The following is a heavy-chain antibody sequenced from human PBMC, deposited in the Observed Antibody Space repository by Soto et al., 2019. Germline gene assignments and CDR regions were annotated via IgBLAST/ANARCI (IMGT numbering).Heavy chain of an antibody. CDR2: ISGSGGST. D-gene: IGHD1-26*01. Sequence: EVQLLESGGDLVQPGGSLRLSCAASGFTFSSYAMRWVRQAPVKGLEWVSAISGSGGSTYYADSVQGRFTISRDNSKTTLYLQMNSLRAEDTAVYYCARRGSGSYYDYWGQGTLVTVSS. CDR3: ARRGSGSYYDY. J-gene: IGHJ4*02. CDR1: GFTFSSYA. V-gene: IGHV3-23*01.